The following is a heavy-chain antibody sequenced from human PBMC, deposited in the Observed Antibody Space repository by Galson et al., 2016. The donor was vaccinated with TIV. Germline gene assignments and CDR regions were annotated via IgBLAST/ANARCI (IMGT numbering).Heavy chain of an antibody. Sequence: SETLSLTCAVSGASIASNYLWSWVRQPPGKGLKWIGEIYHGGGTNYNPSFKSRVTMSVDKSKNQFSLKLTSVTAADTAIYFCARGKQEYQLLSENYFDLWGQGILVTVSS. J-gene: IGHJ4*02. V-gene: IGHV4-4*02. CDR2: IYHGGGT. CDR1: GASIASNYL. CDR3: ARGKQEYQLLSENYFDL. D-gene: IGHD2-2*01.